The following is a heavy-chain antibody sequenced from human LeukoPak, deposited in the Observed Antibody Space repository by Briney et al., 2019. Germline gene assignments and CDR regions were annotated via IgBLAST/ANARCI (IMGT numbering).Heavy chain of an antibody. J-gene: IGHJ4*02. Sequence: AGGSLRLSCAASGFSLSNYGMHWVRQAPGKGLEWVAVIWYDGSNKYYADSVKGRFTISRDNSKNTLYLQMNSLRAEDTAVYYCAKGGESDYWGQGTLVTVSS. CDR2: IWYDGSNK. V-gene: IGHV3-33*06. CDR1: GFSLSNYG. D-gene: IGHD3-16*01. CDR3: AKGGESDY.